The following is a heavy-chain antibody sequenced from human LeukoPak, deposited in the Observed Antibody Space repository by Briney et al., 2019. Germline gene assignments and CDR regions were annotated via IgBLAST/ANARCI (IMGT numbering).Heavy chain of an antibody. J-gene: IGHJ4*02. V-gene: IGHV3-30*18. CDR3: AKDGAGDMANFDY. CDR2: ISYDGSNK. D-gene: IGHD5-24*01. CDR1: GFTFSSYG. Sequence: PGGSLRLSCAASGFTFSSYGMHWVRQAPGKGLEWVAVISYDGSNKYYADSVKGRFTISRDNSKNTLYLQMNSLRAEDTAVYYCAKDGAGDMANFDYWGQGTLVTVSS.